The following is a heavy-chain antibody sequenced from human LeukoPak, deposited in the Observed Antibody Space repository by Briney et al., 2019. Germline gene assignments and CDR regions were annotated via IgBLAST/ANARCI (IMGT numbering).Heavy chain of an antibody. CDR1: GFTFSSYG. CDR2: IWYDGSNK. Sequence: GGSLRLSCAASGFTFSSYGIHWVRQAPGKGLEWGAVIWYDGSNKYYADSVKGRFNISRDNSKNTLYLQMNSLRAEDTAVYYCARGREWELRASLNYWGQGTLVTVSS. D-gene: IGHD1-26*01. J-gene: IGHJ4*02. CDR3: ARGREWELRASLNY. V-gene: IGHV3-33*01.